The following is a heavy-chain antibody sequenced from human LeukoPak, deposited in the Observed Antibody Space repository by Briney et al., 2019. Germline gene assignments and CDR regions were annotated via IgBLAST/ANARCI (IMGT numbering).Heavy chain of an antibody. J-gene: IGHJ4*02. Sequence: PPETLSLTCTVSGGSISSSSYYWGWIRQPPGKGLEWIGSIYYSGSTYYNPSLKSRVTISVDTSKNQFSLKLSSVTAADTAVYYCAGDNIVGGEGCSLWGQGTLVTVSS. V-gene: IGHV4-39*02. D-gene: IGHD3-16*01. CDR1: GGSISSSSYY. CDR3: AGDNIVGGEGCSL. CDR2: IYYSGST.